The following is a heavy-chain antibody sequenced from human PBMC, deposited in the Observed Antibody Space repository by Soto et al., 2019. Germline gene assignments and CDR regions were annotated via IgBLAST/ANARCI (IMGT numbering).Heavy chain of an antibody. D-gene: IGHD6-6*01. CDR1: GYTFTNYG. CDR3: SRGTSIPASGDY. Sequence: QVQLVQSGAEVKKPGASVKVSCKASGYTFTNYGINWVRQAPGQGLEWLGWVSAYNGERRYAQRVQARVIMTTDTSTTTAYMELRSLMSDDTAVYYCSRGTSIPASGDYCGQGTLVTVSS. CDR2: VSAYNGER. J-gene: IGHJ4*01. V-gene: IGHV1-18*01.